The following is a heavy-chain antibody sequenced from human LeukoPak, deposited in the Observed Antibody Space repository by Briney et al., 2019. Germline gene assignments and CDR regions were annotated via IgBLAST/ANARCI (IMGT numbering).Heavy chain of an antibody. D-gene: IGHD3-10*01. V-gene: IGHV3-11*06. Sequence: GGSLRLSCAASGFTFSDYYTSWIRQAPGKGLEWVSYISSSSRHIYYADSMKGRFTISRDNAKNSFYLQMNSLRVEDTAVYYCVRGRGLPGPLDHWGQGTLVTVSS. CDR2: ISSSSRHI. CDR1: GFTFSDYY. CDR3: VRGRGLPGPLDH. J-gene: IGHJ4*02.